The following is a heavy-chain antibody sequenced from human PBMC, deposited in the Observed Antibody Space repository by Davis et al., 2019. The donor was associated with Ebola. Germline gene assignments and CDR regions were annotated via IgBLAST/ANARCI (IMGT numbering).Heavy chain of an antibody. CDR3: ARDFWVLGIVVTAGFG. J-gene: IGHJ4*02. Sequence: GGSLRLSCAASGFTFGVYSMNWVRQAPGKGLEWVSHISSSSDAIYYADSVKGRFTISRDNAKNSLYLQMNSLRAEDTAVYYCARDFWVLGIVVTAGFGWGQGTLVTVSS. CDR1: GFTFGVYS. CDR2: ISSSSDAI. V-gene: IGHV3-48*04. D-gene: IGHD2-21*01.